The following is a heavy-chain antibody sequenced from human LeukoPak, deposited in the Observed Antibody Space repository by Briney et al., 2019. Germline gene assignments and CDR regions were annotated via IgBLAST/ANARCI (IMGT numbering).Heavy chain of an antibody. CDR1: GYTLTELS. CDR3: ATLYSSDWPPVYYFDY. J-gene: IGHJ4*02. CDR2: FDPEDGET. V-gene: IGHV1-24*01. Sequence: ASVKVSCKVSGYTLTELSMHWVRQAPGKGLEWMGGFDPEDGETIYAQKFQGRVTMTEDTSTDTAYMELSSLRSEDTAVYYCATLYSSDWPPVYYFDYWRQGTLVTVSS. D-gene: IGHD6-19*01.